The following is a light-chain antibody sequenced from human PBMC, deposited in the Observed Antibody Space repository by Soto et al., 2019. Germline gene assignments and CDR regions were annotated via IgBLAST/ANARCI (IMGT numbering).Light chain of an antibody. CDR1: SSDVGGYNY. CDR3: NSYTNSSAVV. Sequence: QSVLTQPASVSGSPGQSITISCTGTSSDVGGYNYVSWYQQHPGKGPKLMIYEVSNRPSGVSNRFSGSKSGNTATLTISGLQAEDEADYYCNSYTNSSAVVFGGGTKVTVL. J-gene: IGLJ2*01. CDR2: EVS. V-gene: IGLV2-14*03.